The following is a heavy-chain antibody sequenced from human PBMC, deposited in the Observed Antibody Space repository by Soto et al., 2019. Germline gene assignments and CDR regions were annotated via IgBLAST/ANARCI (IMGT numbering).Heavy chain of an antibody. CDR2: INSDGGII. J-gene: IGHJ4*02. D-gene: IGHD3-9*01. Sequence: EVQLVESGGGLVQPGGSLRLSCVASRFSLSTYWMYWVRQAPGKGLMWVSRINSDGGIINYADSVKGRFTISRDNAKNTLYLQMNSLRVNVTAVYYCARDLGKYDRHYFDNWGQGTLVNVSS. CDR3: ARDLGKYDRHYFDN. V-gene: IGHV3-74*01. CDR1: RFSLSTYW.